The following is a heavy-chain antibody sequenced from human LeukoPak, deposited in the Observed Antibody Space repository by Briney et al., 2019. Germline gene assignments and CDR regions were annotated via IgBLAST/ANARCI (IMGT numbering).Heavy chain of an antibody. V-gene: IGHV3-9*01. CDR1: GFTFSSYA. CDR3: AKDGVRYYGSGSDFDY. D-gene: IGHD3-10*01. Sequence: PGGSLRLSCAASGFTFSSYAMHWVRQAPGKGLEWVSGISWNSGSMGYADSVKGRFTISRDNAKNSLYLQMNSLRAEDTALYYCAKDGVRYYGSGSDFDYWGQGTLVTVSS. J-gene: IGHJ4*02. CDR2: ISWNSGSM.